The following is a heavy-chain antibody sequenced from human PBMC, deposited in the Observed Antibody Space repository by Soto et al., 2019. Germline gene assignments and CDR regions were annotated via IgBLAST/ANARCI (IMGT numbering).Heavy chain of an antibody. V-gene: IGHV1-69*01. Sequence: QVQLVQSGAEVKKPGSSVKVYCKASGGTFSSYAISWVRQAAGQGLEWMGGIIPIFGTANYAQKFQGRVKITADESTSTAYMELSSLRSEDTAVYYCARSVVGARCAFDIWGQGTMVTVAS. J-gene: IGHJ3*02. CDR2: IIPIFGTA. CDR1: GGTFSSYA. D-gene: IGHD1-26*01. CDR3: ARSVVGARCAFDI.